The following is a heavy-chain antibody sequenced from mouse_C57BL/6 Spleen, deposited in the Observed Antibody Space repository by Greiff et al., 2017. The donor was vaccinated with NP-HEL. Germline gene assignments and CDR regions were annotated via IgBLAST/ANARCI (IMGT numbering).Heavy chain of an antibody. J-gene: IGHJ4*01. CDR2: ISSGGSYT. V-gene: IGHV5-6*01. CDR3: ASGPPPGHAMDY. Sequence: EVKLMESGGDLVKPGGSLKLSCAASGFTFSSYGMSWVRQTPDKRLEWVATISSGGSYTYYPDSVKGRFTISRDNAKNTLYLQMSSLKSEDTALYYLASGPPPGHAMDYWGQGTSVTVSS. CDR1: GFTFSSYG.